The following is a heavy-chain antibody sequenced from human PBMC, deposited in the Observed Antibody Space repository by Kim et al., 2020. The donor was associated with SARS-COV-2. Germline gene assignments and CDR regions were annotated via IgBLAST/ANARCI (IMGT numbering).Heavy chain of an antibody. Sequence: GGSLRLSCVASGFIFSSYGMVWVRQAPGKGLEWVSSIGGSGTYKYYADSLRGRFTISRDNAKNSLYLQMNSLRAEDTAVFYCARIVLTSHAFDVWGQGTMVTVSS. CDR1: GFIFSSYG. J-gene: IGHJ3*01. V-gene: IGHV3-21*01. CDR3: ARIVLTSHAFDV. D-gene: IGHD3-9*01. CDR2: IGGSGTYK.